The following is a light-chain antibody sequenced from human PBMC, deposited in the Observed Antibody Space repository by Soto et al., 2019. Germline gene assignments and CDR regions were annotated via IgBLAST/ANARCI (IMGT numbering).Light chain of an antibody. V-gene: IGKV1-5*01. J-gene: IGKJ1*01. CDR3: QQYDSYAPT. Sequence: DIQMTQSPSTLSASVGDRVTITCRASQSISSWLAWYQQKPGKAPKLLIYDASSLESGVPSRFSGSGAGTEFTLTIRSLQPDEFPTYYCQQYDSYAPTFGQGTKVEIK. CDR1: QSISSW. CDR2: DAS.